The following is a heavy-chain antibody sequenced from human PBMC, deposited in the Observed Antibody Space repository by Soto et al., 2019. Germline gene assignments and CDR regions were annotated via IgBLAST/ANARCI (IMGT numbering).Heavy chain of an antibody. D-gene: IGHD1-1*01. CDR3: AKFEGHPLEYWYLDF. V-gene: IGHV3-23*01. J-gene: IGHJ2*01. Sequence: EVQLLESGGGLVQPGGSLGPSCAPSGLPFSANAMAGVGQPPGKGLEWVSTIHGGGGATHYADSVKGRFTISRDDSKNTLYAQMNSLRAEDTAVYYCAKFEGHPLEYWYLDFWGRGTLVTVSS. CDR2: IHGGGGAT. CDR1: GLPFSANA.